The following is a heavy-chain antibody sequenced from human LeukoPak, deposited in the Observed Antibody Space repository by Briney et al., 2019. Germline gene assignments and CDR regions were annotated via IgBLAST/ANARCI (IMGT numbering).Heavy chain of an antibody. CDR3: ASGVELTLWYF. J-gene: IGHJ4*02. D-gene: IGHD1-7*01. CDR2: INTDGRSS. CDR1: GFTFSSYW. Sequence: PGGALSLSCAASGFTFSSYWMHWVRQAPGKGLVWVSRINTDGRSSSYADSVRGRFTISRDNAKNTQYLPMNRLRAAGTAVCYCASGVELTLWYFWGQRNLRTVSP. V-gene: IGHV3-74*01.